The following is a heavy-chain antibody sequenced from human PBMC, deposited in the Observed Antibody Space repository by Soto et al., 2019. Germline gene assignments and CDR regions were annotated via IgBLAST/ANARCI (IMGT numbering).Heavy chain of an antibody. V-gene: IGHV3-23*01. Sequence: GSLRLSCAASGFTFSSYAMTWVRQAPGKGLEWVSGISGSGGSTYYADSVKGRFTISRDNSKNTLYLQMNSLRAEDTAVYYCAKCLPLHYGMDVWGQGTTVTVSS. CDR3: AKCLPLHYGMDV. J-gene: IGHJ6*02. CDR1: GFTFSSYA. D-gene: IGHD3-10*01. CDR2: ISGSGGST.